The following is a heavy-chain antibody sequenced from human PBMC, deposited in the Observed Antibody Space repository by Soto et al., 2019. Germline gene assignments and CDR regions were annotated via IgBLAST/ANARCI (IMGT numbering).Heavy chain of an antibody. CDR3: ARWRSSSWFAVFFQF. V-gene: IGHV1-69*01. D-gene: IGHD6-13*01. J-gene: IGHJ1*01. CDR1: GDTFTSYS. Sequence: QGQLVQSGAEVKKPGSSVKVSCKSSGDTFTSYSIAWMRQAPGQGLEWMGGIIPKFGSTKYARKFQDRVTITADESTSTAYMELSGLRSEDTSVYFWARWRSSSWFAVFFQFWGQGTRVTVSS. CDR2: IIPKFGST.